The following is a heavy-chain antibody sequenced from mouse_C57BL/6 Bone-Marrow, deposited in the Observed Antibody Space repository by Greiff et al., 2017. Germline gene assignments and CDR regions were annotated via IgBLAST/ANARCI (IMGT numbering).Heavy chain of an antibody. CDR2: ISSGSSTI. CDR1: GFTFSDYG. J-gene: IGHJ4*01. CDR3: ARGENYGSSPLYAMDY. D-gene: IGHD1-1*01. Sequence: EVKLVESGGGLVKPGGSLKLSCAASGFTFSDYGMHWVRQAPEKGLEWVAYISSGSSTIYYADTVKGRFTISRDTAKNTLFLQMTSLRSEDTAMYYCARGENYGSSPLYAMDYWGQGTSVTVSS. V-gene: IGHV5-17*01.